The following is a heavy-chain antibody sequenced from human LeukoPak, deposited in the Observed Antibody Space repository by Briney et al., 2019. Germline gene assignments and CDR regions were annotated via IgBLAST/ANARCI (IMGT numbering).Heavy chain of an antibody. Sequence: PSETLSLTCTVSGGSISSSSYSWGWIRQPPGKGLEWIGSIYYSGSTYYNPSLKSRVTISVDTSKNQFSLKLSSVTAADTAVYYCARHYDILTGYYGQWGQGTLVTVSS. V-gene: IGHV4-39*01. D-gene: IGHD3-9*01. CDR2: IYYSGST. CDR1: GGSISSSSYS. J-gene: IGHJ4*02. CDR3: ARHYDILTGYYGQ.